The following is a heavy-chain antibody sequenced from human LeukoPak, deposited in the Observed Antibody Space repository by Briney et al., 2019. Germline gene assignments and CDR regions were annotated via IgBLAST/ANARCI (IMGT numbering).Heavy chain of an antibody. CDR2: ISSSSSYI. J-gene: IGHJ5*02. CDR1: GFTFSSYS. D-gene: IGHD1-14*01. Sequence: GGSLRLSCAASGFTFSSYSMNWVRQAPGKGLEWVSSISSSSSYIYYADSVKGRFTISRDNAKNSLYLQMNSLRAEDTAVYYCAREGIIYNWFDPWGQGTLVTVSS. CDR3: AREGIIYNWFDP. V-gene: IGHV3-21*01.